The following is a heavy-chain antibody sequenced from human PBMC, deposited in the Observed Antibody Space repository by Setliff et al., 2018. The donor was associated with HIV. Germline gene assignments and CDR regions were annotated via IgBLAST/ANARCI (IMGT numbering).Heavy chain of an antibody. V-gene: IGHV4-31*02. CDR2: IYNRGYT. Sequence: LSLTCTVSGGSIMSDGYYWNWIRQRPGKGLEWIGYIYNRGYTYYNPSLKSRVTTSIDTSQNQFSLRLSSVTVADTAVYYCAGMFFYGSGSKSDFDYWGQGTQVTVTS. CDR1: GGSIMSDGYY. J-gene: IGHJ4*02. D-gene: IGHD3-10*01. CDR3: AGMFFYGSGSKSDFDY.